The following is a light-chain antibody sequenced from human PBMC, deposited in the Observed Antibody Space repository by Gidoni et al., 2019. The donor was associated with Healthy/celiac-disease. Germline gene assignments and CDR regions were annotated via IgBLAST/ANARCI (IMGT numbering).Light chain of an antibody. CDR2: NAS. V-gene: IGKV3-11*01. J-gene: IGKJ1*01. CDR3: QRRSNWPPGT. CDR1: QSVSSY. Sequence: EIVSTQSPATLSLSLGERATLHCRASQSVSSYLAWYQQKPGQAPMLLIYNASNRATGSPARFSGSGSGTDFTLTISSLEPEDFAVDYCQRRSNWPPGTFGQGTKVEIK.